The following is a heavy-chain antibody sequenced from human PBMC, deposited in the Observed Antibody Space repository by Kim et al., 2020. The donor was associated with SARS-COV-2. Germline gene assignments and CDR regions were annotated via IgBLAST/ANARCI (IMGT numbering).Heavy chain of an antibody. D-gene: IGHD2-21*02. CDR2: INSDGSST. V-gene: IGHV3-74*01. J-gene: IGHJ6*02. Sequence: GGSLRLSCAASGFTFSSYWMHWVRQAPGKGLVWVSRINSDGSSTSYADSVKGRFTISRDNAKNTLYLQMNSLRAEDTAVYYCARGLVDCGGDCPQWRAYYYYYGMEVWGQGTTVTVSS. CDR1: GFTFSSYW. CDR3: ARGLVDCGGDCPQWRAYYYYYGMEV.